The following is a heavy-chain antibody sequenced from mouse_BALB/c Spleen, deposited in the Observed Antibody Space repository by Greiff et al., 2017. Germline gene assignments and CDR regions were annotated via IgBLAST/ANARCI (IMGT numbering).Heavy chain of an antibody. CDR2: ISSGGSYT. J-gene: IGHJ3*01. V-gene: IGHV5-9-4*01. D-gene: IGHD2-4*01. CDR1: GFTFSSYA. CDR3: ARDRGISAY. Sequence: EAHLVESGGGLVKPGGSLKLSCAASGFTFSSYAMSWVRQSPEKRLEWVAEISSGGSYTYYPDTVTGRFTISRDNAKNTLYLEMSSLRSEDTAMYYCARDRGISAYWGQGTLVTVSA.